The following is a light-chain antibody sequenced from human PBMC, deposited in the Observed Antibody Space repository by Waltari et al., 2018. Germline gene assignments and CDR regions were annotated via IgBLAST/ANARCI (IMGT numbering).Light chain of an antibody. V-gene: IGKV4-1*01. J-gene: IGKJ1*01. CDR3: QQYYSART. Sequence: DIVMTQSPDSLSVSLGERATINCKSGPSVLYNSNNQNYLAWYQQKPGQPPKLLISWASTRESGVPDRFSGGGSGTDFTLTISSLQAEDVAVYYCQQYYSARTFGQGTKVEIK. CDR1: PSVLYNSNNQNY. CDR2: WAS.